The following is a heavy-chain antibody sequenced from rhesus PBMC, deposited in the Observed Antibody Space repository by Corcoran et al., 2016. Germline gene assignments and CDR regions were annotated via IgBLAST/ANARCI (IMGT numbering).Heavy chain of an antibody. CDR3: ARLQDSGLFNSLDV. Sequence: QVQLQESGPGLVKPLETLSLTCAVSGGSIRSNYWSWIRQAPGKGLEWIGYIHGTCSSTNRNPSLKSRVTLSVDTSKNQLSLKLSSVTAADTAVYFCARLQDSGLFNSLDVWGRGVLVTVSS. D-gene: IGHD3-28*01. J-gene: IGHJ5-2*02. V-gene: IGHV4S11*01. CDR2: IHGTCSST. CDR1: GGSIRSNY.